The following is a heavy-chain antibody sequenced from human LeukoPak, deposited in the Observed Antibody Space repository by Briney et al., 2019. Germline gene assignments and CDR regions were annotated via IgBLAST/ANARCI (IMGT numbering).Heavy chain of an antibody. CDR3: GKTTVGYSSGQKPAWPVDY. CDR1: GFTFVSHA. J-gene: IGHJ4*02. Sequence: GGSLRLAWEASGFTFVSHAMYWLRQSPGKGREWVAGIFGSGGSPHYADPVKGRFTISRDNYRNTVYLQINSLRAEDTAVYYCGKTTVGYSSGQKPAWPVDYWGQGTLVTVSS. CDR2: IFGSGGSP. V-gene: IGHV3-23*01. D-gene: IGHD5-18*01.